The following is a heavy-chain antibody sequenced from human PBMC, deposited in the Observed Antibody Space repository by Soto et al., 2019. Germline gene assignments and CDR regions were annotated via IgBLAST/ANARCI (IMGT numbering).Heavy chain of an antibody. D-gene: IGHD3-3*01. CDR3: ARSPTADFWSGYYPNWFDP. J-gene: IGHJ5*02. CDR1: GGSISSYY. Sequence: PSDTLSLTCTVSGGSISSYYWSWILQPPGKGLEWIGYIYYSGSTNYNPSLKSRVTISVDTSKNQSSLKLSSVTAADTAVYYCARSPTADFWSGYYPNWFDPWGKGTLVTVSS. V-gene: IGHV4-59*01. CDR2: IYYSGST.